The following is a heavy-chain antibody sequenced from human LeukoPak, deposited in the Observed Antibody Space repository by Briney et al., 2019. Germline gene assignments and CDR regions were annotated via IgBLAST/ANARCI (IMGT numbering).Heavy chain of an antibody. CDR1: GYTFTSYG. CDR2: ISPYNGNT. V-gene: IGHV1-18*01. Sequence: GASVKVSCKASGYTFTSYGISWVRQAPGQGLEWMGFISPYNGNTNYAQKLQGRVTMTTDTSTSTAYMGLRSLRSDDTAVYYCARELGVRYFDWLSPYYYYGMDVWGQGTTVTVSS. D-gene: IGHD3-9*01. CDR3: ARELGVRYFDWLSPYYYYGMDV. J-gene: IGHJ6*02.